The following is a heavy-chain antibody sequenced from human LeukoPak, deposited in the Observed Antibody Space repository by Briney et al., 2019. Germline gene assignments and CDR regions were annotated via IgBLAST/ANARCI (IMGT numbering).Heavy chain of an antibody. D-gene: IGHD3-3*01. CDR1: GYSFTSYW. CDR2: IYPGDADT. J-gene: IGHJ4*02. CDR3: ARAQTVTIFGVVTGGGDFDY. V-gene: IGHV5-51*01. Sequence: GESLKISCKGSGYSFTSYWIVWVRQMPGKGLEWMGIIYPGDADTRYSPSFQGQVTISADKSISTAYLQWSSLKASDTAMYYCARAQTVTIFGVVTGGGDFDYWGQGTLVTVSP.